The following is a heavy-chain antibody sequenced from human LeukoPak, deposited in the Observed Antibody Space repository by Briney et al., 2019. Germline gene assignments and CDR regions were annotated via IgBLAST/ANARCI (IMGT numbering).Heavy chain of an antibody. D-gene: IGHD3-10*01. CDR3: ARGGITMVRGVITPYYFDS. CDR1: GDTFSSYA. Sequence: ASVKVSCKASGDTFSSYAISRVRQAPGQGLEWMGGIIPIFGTANYAQKFQGRVTITADESTSTAYMELSSLRSEDTAVYYCARGGITMVRGVITPYYFDSWGQGTLVTVSS. V-gene: IGHV1-69*13. J-gene: IGHJ4*02. CDR2: IIPIFGTA.